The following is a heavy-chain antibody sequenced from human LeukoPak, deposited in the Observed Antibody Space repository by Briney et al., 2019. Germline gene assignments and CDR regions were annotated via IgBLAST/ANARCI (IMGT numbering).Heavy chain of an antibody. Sequence: GGSLRLSCVASGITFSNYGMHWVRQAPGKGLEWVAGIWYDGSNKNYVDSVKGRFTISRDNSKNTLFLDMNSLRVEDTAVYFCTKRVVPAGSSGGDHYALDGWGQGTTVTVSS. D-gene: IGHD2-2*01. J-gene: IGHJ6*02. CDR1: GITFSNYG. V-gene: IGHV3-33*06. CDR3: TKRVVPAGSSGGDHYALDG. CDR2: IWYDGSNK.